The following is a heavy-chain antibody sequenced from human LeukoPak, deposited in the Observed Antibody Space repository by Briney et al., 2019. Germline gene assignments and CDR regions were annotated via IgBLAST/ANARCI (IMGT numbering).Heavy chain of an antibody. CDR2: ISYDGSNK. CDR3: SKWKAIVLVPAARSPIDY. CDR1: GFTFSSYA. J-gene: IGHJ4*02. D-gene: IGHD2-2*01. V-gene: IGHV3-30*04. Sequence: GGSLRLFCAASGFTFSSYAVHWVRQAPGKGLEWVAVISYDGSNKYYADSVKGRFTISRDNSKHTLYLQMNSLRAEDTAVYYCSKWKAIVLVPAARSPIDYWGQGTLVTVSS.